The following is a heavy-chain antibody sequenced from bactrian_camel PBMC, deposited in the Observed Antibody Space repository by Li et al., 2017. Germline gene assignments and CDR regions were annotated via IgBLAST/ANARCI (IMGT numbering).Heavy chain of an antibody. CDR1: GFTSNDCG. J-gene: IGHJ4*01. V-gene: IGHV3S53*01. D-gene: IGHD7*01. Sequence: QLVESGGGLVQPEGSLRLSCTAPGFTSNDCGMEWYRQAAGKQREWVSSISTTGATRVANSVEGRFTISKDAAKDTVYLQMNMLRPEDTGMYSCKTFGTGGRCLSVHLQGQGTQVTVS. CDR2: ISTTGAT.